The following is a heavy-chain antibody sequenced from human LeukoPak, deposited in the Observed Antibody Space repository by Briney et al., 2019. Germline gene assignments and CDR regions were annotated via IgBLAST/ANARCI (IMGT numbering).Heavy chain of an antibody. J-gene: IGHJ4*02. D-gene: IGHD6-19*01. CDR1: GFTFSSYA. V-gene: IGHV3-23*01. CDR2: ISGSGGST. CDR3: AKSEQWLVLGGNFDY. Sequence: GSLGLSCAASGFTFSSYAMSWVRQAPGKGLEWVSAISGSGGSTYYADSVKGRFTISRDNSKNTLYLQMNSLRAEDTAVYYCAKSEQWLVLGGNFDYWGQGTLVTVSS.